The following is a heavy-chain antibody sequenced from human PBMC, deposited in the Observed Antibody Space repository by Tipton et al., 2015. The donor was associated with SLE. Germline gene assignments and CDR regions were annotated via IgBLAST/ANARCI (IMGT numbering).Heavy chain of an antibody. CDR2: IYPGDSDT. J-gene: IGHJ3*02. V-gene: IGHV5-51*04. Sequence: VQLVQSGGEVRKPGESLKISCKGSGYSFTSYWIGWVRQMPGKGLEWMGIIYPGDSDTRYSPSFQGQVTISADKPISTAYLQWSSLKASDTAMYYCARLRQQLVWGAFDIWGQGTMVPVSS. CDR1: GYSFTSYW. CDR3: ARLRQQLVWGAFDI. D-gene: IGHD6-13*01.